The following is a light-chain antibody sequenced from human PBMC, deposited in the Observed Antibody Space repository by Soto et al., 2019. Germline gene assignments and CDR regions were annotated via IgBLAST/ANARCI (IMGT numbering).Light chain of an antibody. CDR3: QQRYNWPRFSIT. Sequence: EIVLTQSPATLSLSPGERATLSCRASQSVSSYLAWYQQKPGQAPRLLIYDTSNRATGIPARFSGSGSGTDFTLTISSLEPEDFAVYYCQQRYNWPRFSITFGQGTRLDIK. J-gene: IGKJ5*01. CDR1: QSVSSY. CDR2: DTS. V-gene: IGKV3-11*01.